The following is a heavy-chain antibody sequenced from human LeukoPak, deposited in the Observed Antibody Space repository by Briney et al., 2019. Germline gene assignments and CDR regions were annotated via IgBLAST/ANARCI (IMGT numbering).Heavy chain of an antibody. CDR3: ARGRWVDYGGNSDAFDI. CDR1: GGSISSGGYS. CDR2: IYHSGST. D-gene: IGHD4-23*01. J-gene: IGHJ3*02. Sequence: SQTLSLTCAVSGGSISSGGYSWSWIRQPPGKGLEWIGYIYHSGSTYYNPSLKSRVTISVDRSENQFSLKLSSVTAADTAVYYCARGRWVDYGGNSDAFDIWGQGTMVTVSS. V-gene: IGHV4-30-2*01.